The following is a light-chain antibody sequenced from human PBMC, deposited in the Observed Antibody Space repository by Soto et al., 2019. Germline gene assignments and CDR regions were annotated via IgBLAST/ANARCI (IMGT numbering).Light chain of an antibody. CDR1: QSINSW. V-gene: IGKV1-5*01. Sequence: QMIQSPSALSPTAGDRSTITCRASQSINSWLAWYQHKPGKAPKLLIYDASNLKSGVPSRFSGSGSGTEFILTISSLQPDDFATYYCQHYNSYSEAFGQGTKVDI. J-gene: IGKJ1*01. CDR2: DAS. CDR3: QHYNSYSEA.